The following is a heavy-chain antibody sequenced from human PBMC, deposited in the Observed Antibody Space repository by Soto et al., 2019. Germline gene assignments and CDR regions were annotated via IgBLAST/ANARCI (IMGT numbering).Heavy chain of an antibody. CDR2: ISSSSSYI. Sequence: PGGSLRLSCAASGFTFSSYSMNWVRQAPGKGLEWVSSISSSSSYIYYADSVKGRFTISRDNAKNSLYLQMNSLRAEDTAVYYRARDLHDYVWGSYRLEGPFDYWGQGTLVTVSS. V-gene: IGHV3-21*01. J-gene: IGHJ4*02. D-gene: IGHD3-16*02. CDR3: ARDLHDYVWGSYRLEGPFDY. CDR1: GFTFSSYS.